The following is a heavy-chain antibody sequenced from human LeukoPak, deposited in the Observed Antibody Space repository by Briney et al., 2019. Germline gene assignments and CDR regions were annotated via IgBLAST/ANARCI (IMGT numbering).Heavy chain of an antibody. D-gene: IGHD3-22*01. J-gene: IGHJ4*02. V-gene: IGHV3-7*01. CDR1: GFTFSSYW. Sequence: PGGSLRLSCAASGFTFSSYWMTWVRQAPGKGLEWVANIKQDGSEKYYVDSVKGRFTISRDNAKNSLYLQVNSLRAEDTAVYYCARLTHYYDSSGKGYWGQGTLVTVSS. CDR2: IKQDGSEK. CDR3: ARLTHYYDSSGKGY.